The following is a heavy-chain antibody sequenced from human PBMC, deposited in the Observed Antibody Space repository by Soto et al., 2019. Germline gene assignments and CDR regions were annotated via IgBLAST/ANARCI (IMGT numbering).Heavy chain of an antibody. V-gene: IGHV4-31*03. CDR2: IYYSGST. CDR1: GGSISSGGYY. CDR3: ARGGRLRYFPAYGMDV. J-gene: IGHJ6*02. Sequence: QVQLQESGPGLVKPSQTLSLTCTVSGGSISSGGYYWSWIRQHPGKGLEWIGYIYYSGSTYYNPSLKSRSNLTIDTAKNQFSLELSSVDAADTGVYYCARGGRLRYFPAYGMDVWGQGTTVTVSS. D-gene: IGHD3-9*01.